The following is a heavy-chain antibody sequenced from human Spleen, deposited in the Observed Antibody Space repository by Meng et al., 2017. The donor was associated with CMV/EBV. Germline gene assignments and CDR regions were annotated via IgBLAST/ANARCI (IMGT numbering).Heavy chain of an antibody. Sequence: SETLSLTCSVSGGSISSSGYYWGWIRQSPGKGLEWIGTIYYNGITNYNPSLKSRVAISVDTSKNHFSLNLTSVTVADTAVYYCVRHSGLITPVPTPASNWFDPWGQGALVTVSS. J-gene: IGHJ5*02. CDR2: IYYNGIT. V-gene: IGHV4-39*02. CDR1: GGSISSSGYY. D-gene: IGHD3-3*01. CDR3: VRHSGLITPVPTPASNWFDP.